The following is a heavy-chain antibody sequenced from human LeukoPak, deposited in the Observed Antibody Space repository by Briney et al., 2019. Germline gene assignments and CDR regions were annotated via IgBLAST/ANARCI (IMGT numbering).Heavy chain of an antibody. CDR1: GGSISSYY. Sequence: SETLSLTCTVSGGSISSYYWSWIRQPPGKGLEWIGYIYTSGSTNYNPSLKSRVTISVDTSKNQFSLKLSSVTAADTAVYYCARRGNDILTGYPLDYWGQGTLVTVSS. CDR2: IYTSGST. CDR3: ARRGNDILTGYPLDY. D-gene: IGHD3-9*01. V-gene: IGHV4-4*09. J-gene: IGHJ4*02.